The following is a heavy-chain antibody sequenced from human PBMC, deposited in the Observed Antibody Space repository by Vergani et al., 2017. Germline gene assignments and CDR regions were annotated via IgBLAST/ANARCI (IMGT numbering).Heavy chain of an antibody. D-gene: IGHD3-22*01. CDR2: IHPADSDT. V-gene: IGHV5-51*01. CDR3: ARLYGRDSSGSKYFDY. CDR1: GYSFTNYW. J-gene: IGHJ4*02. Sequence: EVQLVQSGAEVKKPGESLKISCQISGYSFTNYWIGWVRQMPGKGLEWMGIIHPADSDTRYSPYFQGQVTISVDKSISTAYLQRSSLRASDSAMYYCARLYGRDSSGSKYFDYWVQGTLVTVSS.